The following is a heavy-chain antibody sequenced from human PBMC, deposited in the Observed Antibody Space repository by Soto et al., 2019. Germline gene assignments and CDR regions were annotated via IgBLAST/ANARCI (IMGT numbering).Heavy chain of an antibody. CDR3: ARDGIAAAGICDY. J-gene: IGHJ4*02. V-gene: IGHV1-69*08. CDR2: IIPILGIA. CDR1: GGTFSSYT. Sequence: QVQLVQSGAEMKKPGSSVKVSCKASGGTFSSYTISWVRQAPGQGLEWMGRIIPILGIANYAQKFQGRVTITADKSTSTAYMELSSLRSEDTAVYYCARDGIAAAGICDYWGQGTLVTVSS. D-gene: IGHD6-13*01.